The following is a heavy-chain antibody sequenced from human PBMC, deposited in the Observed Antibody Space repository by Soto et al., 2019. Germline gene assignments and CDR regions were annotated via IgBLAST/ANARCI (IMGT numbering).Heavy chain of an antibody. CDR3: ARGRAYYDSSGYYKYYFDY. CDR2: INHSGST. J-gene: IGHJ4*02. D-gene: IGHD3-22*01. Sequence: QVQLQQWGAGLLKPSETLSLTCAVYGGSFSGYYWSWIRQPPGKGLEWIGEINHSGSTNYNPSLKSRVHISVDTSKNQFSLKLSSVTAADTAVYYCARGRAYYDSSGYYKYYFDYWGQGTLVTVSS. V-gene: IGHV4-34*01. CDR1: GGSFSGYY.